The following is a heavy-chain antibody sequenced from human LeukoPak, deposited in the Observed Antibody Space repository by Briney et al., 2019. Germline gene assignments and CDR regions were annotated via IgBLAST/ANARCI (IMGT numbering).Heavy chain of an antibody. D-gene: IGHD7-27*01. CDR1: GFTFSSYS. V-gene: IGHV3-48*04. J-gene: IGHJ6*03. Sequence: PGGSLRLSCAASGFTFSSYSMNWVRQAPGKGLEWVSYISSSSSTIYYADSVKGRFTISRDNAKNSLYLQMNNLRAEDTAVYYCARDGDGDYYYMDVWDKGTTVTVSS. CDR2: ISSSSSTI. CDR3: ARDGDGDYYYMDV.